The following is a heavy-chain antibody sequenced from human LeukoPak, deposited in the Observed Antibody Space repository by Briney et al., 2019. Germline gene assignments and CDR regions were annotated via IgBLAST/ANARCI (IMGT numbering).Heavy chain of an antibody. V-gene: IGHV1-2*02. CDR1: GYSFTGYF. D-gene: IGHD3-22*01. CDR3: ARSGSTGYSLDY. CDR2: IDPNSGDT. J-gene: IGHJ4*02. Sequence: ASVKVSCKASGYSFTGYFNHWVRQAPGQGLEWMGCIDPNSGDTKYAQKFQGRVSMPRDTSTRTAYMELSRLRSGDTAVYFCARSGSTGYSLDYWGQGSLVTVSS.